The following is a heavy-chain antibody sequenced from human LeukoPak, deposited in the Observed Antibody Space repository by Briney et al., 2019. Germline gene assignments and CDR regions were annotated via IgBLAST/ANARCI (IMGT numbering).Heavy chain of an antibody. Sequence: PSETLSLTCAVYGGSFSGYYWSWIRQPPGKGLEWIGEINHSGSTNYNPSLKSRVTISVDTSKNQFSLKLSSVTAADTAVYYCARGSETDILIGGGFDPWGQGTLVTVSS. CDR2: INHSGST. D-gene: IGHD3-9*01. V-gene: IGHV4-34*01. J-gene: IGHJ5*02. CDR3: ARGSETDILIGGGFDP. CDR1: GGSFSGYY.